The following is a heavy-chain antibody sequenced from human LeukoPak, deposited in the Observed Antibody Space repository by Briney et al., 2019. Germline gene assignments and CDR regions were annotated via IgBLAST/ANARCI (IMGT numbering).Heavy chain of an antibody. CDR1: GGSMSPYH. CDR3: AGHHPRNTVDF. Sequence: SETLSLTCTVSGGSMSPYHWGWIRQPPGKGLEWIAYISDIGSINYNPSLKSRVTISLDTSKNQFSLKLSSVTAADTAVYYCAGHHPRNTVDFWGQGTLVTVSS. V-gene: IGHV4-59*08. D-gene: IGHD2-8*02. J-gene: IGHJ4*02. CDR2: ISDIGSI.